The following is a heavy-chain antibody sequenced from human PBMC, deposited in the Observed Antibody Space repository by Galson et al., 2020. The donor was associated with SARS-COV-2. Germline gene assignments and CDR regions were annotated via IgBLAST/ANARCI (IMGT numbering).Heavy chain of an antibody. CDR1: GLTFSSYG. J-gene: IGHJ6*02. V-gene: IGHV3-30*18. Sequence: TGGSLRLSCAASGLTFSSYGMHWVRQAPGKGLEWVAVISYDGSNKYYADSVKGRFTISRDNSKNTLYLQMNSLRAEDTAVYYCAKDGPQYSSSWYGHYCYYGMDVWGQGTTVTGSS. CDR3: AKDGPQYSSSWYGHYCYYGMDV. CDR2: ISYDGSNK. D-gene: IGHD6-13*01.